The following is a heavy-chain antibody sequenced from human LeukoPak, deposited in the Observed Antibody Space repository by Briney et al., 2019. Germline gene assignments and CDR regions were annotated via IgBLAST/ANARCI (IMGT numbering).Heavy chain of an antibody. CDR3: AKANGGYSSSWYQFQLGY. Sequence: PGGSLRLSCAASGFTFDDYAMHWVRQAPGKGLEWVSLISWDGGSTYYADSVKGRFTISRDNSKNSLYLQMNSLRAEDTALYYCAKANGGYSSSWYQFQLGYRGQGTLVTVSS. J-gene: IGHJ4*02. CDR2: ISWDGGST. D-gene: IGHD6-13*01. V-gene: IGHV3-43D*04. CDR1: GFTFDDYA.